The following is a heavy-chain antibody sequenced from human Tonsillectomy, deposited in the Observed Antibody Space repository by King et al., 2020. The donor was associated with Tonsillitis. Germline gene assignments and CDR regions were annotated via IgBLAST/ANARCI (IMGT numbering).Heavy chain of an antibody. CDR1: GFTFDDYA. Sequence: QLVQSGGGLVQPGRCLRLSCAASGFTFDDYAMHWVRQASGKGLEWVSGISWNSGSIGYADSVKGRFTTSRDNVKNSLDLQMNSLTPEATALYYCAKDIEESRGWYWGVGYYGMDVWGQGTTATVSS. V-gene: IGHV3-9*01. CDR2: ISWNSGSI. J-gene: IGHJ6*02. D-gene: IGHD6-19*01. CDR3: AKDIEESRGWYWGVGYYGMDV.